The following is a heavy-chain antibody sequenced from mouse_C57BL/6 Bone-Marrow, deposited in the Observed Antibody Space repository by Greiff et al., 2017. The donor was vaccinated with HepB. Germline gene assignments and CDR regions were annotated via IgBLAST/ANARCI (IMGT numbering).Heavy chain of an antibody. J-gene: IGHJ3*01. Sequence: VQLQQSGAELARPGASVKLSCKASGYTFTSYGISWVKQRTGQGLEWIGEIYPRSGNTYYNEKFKGKATLTADKSSSTAYMELRSLTSEDSAVYFCAYYGSSWWFAYWGQGTLVTVSA. CDR3: AYYGSSWWFAY. CDR2: IYPRSGNT. CDR1: GYTFTSYG. D-gene: IGHD1-1*01. V-gene: IGHV1-81*01.